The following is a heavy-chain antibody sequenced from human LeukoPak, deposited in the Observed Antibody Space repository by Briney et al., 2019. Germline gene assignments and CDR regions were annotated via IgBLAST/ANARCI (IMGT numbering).Heavy chain of an antibody. CDR1: GFTFSSYG. Sequence: PGGSLRLSCAASGFTFSSYGMHWVRQAPGKGLEWVAVIWYDGSNKYYADSVKGRFTTSRDNSKNTLYLQMNSLRAEDTAVYYCAKDGVTVTTYWYFDLWGRGTLVTVSS. D-gene: IGHD4-17*01. J-gene: IGHJ2*01. CDR3: AKDGVTVTTYWYFDL. V-gene: IGHV3-33*06. CDR2: IWYDGSNK.